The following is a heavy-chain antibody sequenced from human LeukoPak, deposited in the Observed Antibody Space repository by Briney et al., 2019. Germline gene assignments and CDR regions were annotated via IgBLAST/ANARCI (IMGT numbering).Heavy chain of an antibody. V-gene: IGHV3-48*01. CDR3: VTESGTYSGTCFDY. CDR2: ISSSSNTI. CDR1: GFTFSSYN. Sequence: PGGSLRLSCAASGFTFSSYNMNWVRQAPGKGLEWVSYISSSSNTIYYADSVKGRFTISRDNAKNSLYLQMNSLRAEDTAVYYCVTESGTYSGTCFDYWGQGTLVTVSS. J-gene: IGHJ4*02. D-gene: IGHD1-26*01.